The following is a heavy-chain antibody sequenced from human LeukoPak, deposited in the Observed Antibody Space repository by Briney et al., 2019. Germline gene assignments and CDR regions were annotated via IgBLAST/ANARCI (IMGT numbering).Heavy chain of an antibody. J-gene: IGHJ5*02. V-gene: IGHV3-23*01. CDR2: LTASGIST. D-gene: IGHD5-24*01. CDR1: GFIFSNYG. CDR3: AKDCGWLHFCS. Sequence: PGGSLRLSCAASGFIFSNYGMSWVCQAPGKGLEWVSTLTASGISTYYADSVKGRFTISRDNSKNTLYLQINTLRAEDTAIYYCAKDCGWLHFCSWGQGTLVTVSS.